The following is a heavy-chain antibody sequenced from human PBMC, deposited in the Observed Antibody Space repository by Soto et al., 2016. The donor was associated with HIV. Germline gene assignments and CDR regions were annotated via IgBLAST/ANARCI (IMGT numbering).Heavy chain of an antibody. CDR1: GGSFSGYY. CDR3: ARGRCSDSSGWFCYFDD. Sequence: QVQLQQWGAGLLKPSETLSLTCAVYGGSFSGYYWSWIRQSPGKGLEWIGEINHSGSTNYNPSLKSRVTISVDTSKNQFSLKLSSVTAADTAVYYCARGRCSDSSGWFCYFDDVGPGNPGHRLL. D-gene: IGHD6-19*01. J-gene: IGHJ4*02. V-gene: IGHV4-34*01. CDR2: INHSGST.